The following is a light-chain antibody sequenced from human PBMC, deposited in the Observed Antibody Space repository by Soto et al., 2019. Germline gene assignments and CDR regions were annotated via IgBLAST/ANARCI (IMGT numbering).Light chain of an antibody. V-gene: IGLV2-11*01. CDR1: SSDVGGYNY. CDR2: DVS. J-gene: IGLJ1*01. CDR3: CSYAGSYTPNV. Sequence: QSALTQPRSVSGSPGQSVTISCTGTSSDVGGYNYVSWYQQHPGKAPKLMIYDVSKRPSGVPDRFSGSKSGNTASLTISGRQAEDEADYNCCSYAGSYTPNVFGTGTKLTVL.